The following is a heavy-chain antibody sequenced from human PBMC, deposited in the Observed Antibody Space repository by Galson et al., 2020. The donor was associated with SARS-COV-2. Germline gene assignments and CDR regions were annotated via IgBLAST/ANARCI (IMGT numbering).Heavy chain of an antibody. J-gene: IGHJ6*03. CDR3: ARGHRGVVPSPVLGLGPYYSYYYMDV. Sequence: SQTLSLTCAVYGGSFTGYSWTWVRQPPGKGLEWLGEINISGSTSYSPSLRSRVTISVDTSKNQFSLNLRSLTAADTALYYCARGHRGVVPSPVLGLGPYYSYYYMDVWGKGTAVTVSS. V-gene: IGHV4-34*01. D-gene: IGHD3-10*01. CDR2: INISGST. CDR1: GGSFTGYS.